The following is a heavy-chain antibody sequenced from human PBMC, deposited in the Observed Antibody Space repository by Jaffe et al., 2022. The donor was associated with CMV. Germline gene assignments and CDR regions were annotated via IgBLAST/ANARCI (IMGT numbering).Heavy chain of an antibody. CDR2: ISYDGSNK. CDR3: AKTSGARLIVGATLT. J-gene: IGHJ4*02. D-gene: IGHD1-26*01. Sequence: QVQLVESGGGVVQPGRSLRLSCAASGFTFSSYGMHWVRQAPGKGLEWVAVISYDGSNKYYADSVKGRFTISRDNSKNTLYLQMNSLRAEDTAVYYCAKTSGARLIVGATLTWGQGTLVTVSS. CDR1: GFTFSSYG. V-gene: IGHV3-30*18.